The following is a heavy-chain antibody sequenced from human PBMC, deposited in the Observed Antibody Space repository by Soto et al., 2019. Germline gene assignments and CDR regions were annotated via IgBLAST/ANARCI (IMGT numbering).Heavy chain of an antibody. CDR3: ATGVVWIGYFTVDS. D-gene: IGHD3-3*01. Sequence: ASLKDSCKAAGGSFGNSAINWVRQTHGQGLEWLGGFIPVYRTLNYAQKFQGRVTITADESTGTAYMTLSSLASDDTAVYYCATGVVWIGYFTVDSWGQGTRVTVSS. J-gene: IGHJ4*02. CDR1: GGSFGNSA. CDR2: FIPVYRTL. V-gene: IGHV1-69*13.